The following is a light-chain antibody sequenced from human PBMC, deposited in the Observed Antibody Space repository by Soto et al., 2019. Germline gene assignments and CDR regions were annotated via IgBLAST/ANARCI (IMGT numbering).Light chain of an antibody. J-gene: IGLJ1*01. CDR2: DVT. CDR1: SSDVGGYNY. Sequence: QSALTQPRSVSGSPGQSLTISCTGTSSDVGGYNYVSWYQQYPGKVPKLMIYDVTKRPSGVPDRFSGSKSGNTASLTISGFQAEDEADYYCCSHAGSYTYFFGTGTKVTVL. CDR3: CSHAGSYTYF. V-gene: IGLV2-11*01.